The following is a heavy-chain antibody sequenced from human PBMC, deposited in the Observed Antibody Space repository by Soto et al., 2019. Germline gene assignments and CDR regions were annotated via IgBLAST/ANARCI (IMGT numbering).Heavy chain of an antibody. CDR2: ISSNGGST. Sequence: PGGSLRLSCSASGFTFSSYAMHWVRQAPGKGLEYVSAISSNGGSTYYADSVKGRFTISRDNSKNTLYLQMSSLRAEDTAVYYCVKSWGRNGWGSGWYYFDYWGQGTLVTVSS. J-gene: IGHJ4*02. D-gene: IGHD6-19*01. CDR3: VKSWGRNGWGSGWYYFDY. V-gene: IGHV3-64D*06. CDR1: GFTFSSYA.